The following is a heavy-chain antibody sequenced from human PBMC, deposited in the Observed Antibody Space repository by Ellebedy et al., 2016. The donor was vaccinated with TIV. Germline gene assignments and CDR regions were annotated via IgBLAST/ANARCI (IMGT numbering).Heavy chain of an antibody. D-gene: IGHD6-19*01. V-gene: IGHV3-30*18. CDR1: GFTFSSYS. J-gene: IGHJ4*02. CDR2: ISYDGSNK. Sequence: GGSLRLSCAASGFTFSSYSMNWVRQAPGKGLEWVAVISYDGSNKYYADSVKGRFTISRDNSKNTLYLQMNSLKAEDTAVYYCAKDDSIIAVAGTFDYWGQGTLVTVSS. CDR3: AKDDSIIAVAGTFDY.